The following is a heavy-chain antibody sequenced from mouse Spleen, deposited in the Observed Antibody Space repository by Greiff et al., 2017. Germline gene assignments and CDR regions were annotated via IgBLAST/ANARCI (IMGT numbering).Heavy chain of an antibody. CDR2: ISSGGSYT. V-gene: IGHV5-9-3*01. Sequence: EVQRVESGGGLVKPGGSLKLSCAASGFTFSSYAMSWVRQTPEKRLEWVATISSGGSYTYYPDSVKGRFTISRDNAKNTLYLQMSSLRSEDTAMYYCASPSYYGSSYDYFDYWGQGTTLTVSS. D-gene: IGHD1-1*01. J-gene: IGHJ2*01. CDR1: GFTFSSYA. CDR3: ASPSYYGSSYDYFDY.